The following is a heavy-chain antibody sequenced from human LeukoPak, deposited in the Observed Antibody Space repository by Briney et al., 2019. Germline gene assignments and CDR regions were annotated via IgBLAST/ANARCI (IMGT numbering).Heavy chain of an antibody. J-gene: IGHJ2*01. Sequence: SETLSLTCTVSGGSISSGGYYWSWIRQHPGKGLEWIGYIYYSGSTYYNPSLKSRLAMSVDTSKNQFSLRLNSLTAADTAVYYCARETYLIGWYFDLWGRGTLVTVSS. CDR1: GGSISSGGYY. V-gene: IGHV4-31*03. CDR2: IYYSGST. D-gene: IGHD3-16*02. CDR3: ARETYLIGWYFDL.